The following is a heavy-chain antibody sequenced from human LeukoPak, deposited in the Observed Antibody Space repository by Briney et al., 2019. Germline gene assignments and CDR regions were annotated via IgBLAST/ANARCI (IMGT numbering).Heavy chain of an antibody. J-gene: IGHJ4*02. Sequence: GGFLRLSCAASGFTFSNAWMSWVRQAPGKGLEWVGRIKSKTDGGTTDYAAPVKGRFTISRDDSKNTLYLQMNSLKTEDTAVYYCTTDHDILTGYCGYWGQGTLVTVSS. CDR1: GFTFSNAW. V-gene: IGHV3-15*01. CDR2: IKSKTDGGTT. CDR3: TTDHDILTGYCGY. D-gene: IGHD3-9*01.